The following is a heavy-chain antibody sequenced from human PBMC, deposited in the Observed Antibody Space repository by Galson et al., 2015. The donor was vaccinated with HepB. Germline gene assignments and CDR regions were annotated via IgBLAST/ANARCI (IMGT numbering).Heavy chain of an antibody. D-gene: IGHD3-3*01. CDR3: ARGSPYYDFWSAPFDY. CDR2: IYYSGST. V-gene: IGHV4-59*12. Sequence: ETLSLTCTVSGGSISTYYWSWIRQPPGKGLEWIGNIYYSGSTNYNPSLKSRVTISVDTSKNQFSLKLSSVTAADTAVYYCARGSPYYDFWSAPFDYWGQGTLVTVSS. J-gene: IGHJ4*02. CDR1: GGSISTYY.